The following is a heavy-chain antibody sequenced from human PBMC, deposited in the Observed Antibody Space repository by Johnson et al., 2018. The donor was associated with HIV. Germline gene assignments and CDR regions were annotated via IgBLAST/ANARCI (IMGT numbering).Heavy chain of an antibody. J-gene: IGHJ3*02. CDR1: GFTFSSYA. Sequence: QVQLVESGGGVVQPGRSLRLSCAASGFTFSSYAMHWVRQAPGKGLEWVAVISYDGSNKYYADSVKGRFTMSRDNSKNTLYLQMNSLRAEDTAVYYCATPQEGYSAFDIWGQGTMVTVSS. D-gene: IGHD2-15*01. CDR3: ATPQEGYSAFDI. V-gene: IGHV3-30*04. CDR2: ISYDGSNK.